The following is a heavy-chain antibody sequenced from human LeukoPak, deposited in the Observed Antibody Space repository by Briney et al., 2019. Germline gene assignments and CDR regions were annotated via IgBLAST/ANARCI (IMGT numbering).Heavy chain of an antibody. D-gene: IGHD2-2*01. CDR2: INPNSGGT. J-gene: IGHJ6*03. V-gene: IGHV1-2*02. CDR3: ARDYCSSTSCYRPLNYYYYYYMDV. CDR1: GYTFTGYY. Sequence: GASVKVSCKASGYTFTGYYMHWVRQAPGQGLEWMGWINPNSGGTNYAQKFQGRVTMTRDTSISTAYMELSRLRSDDTAVYYCARDYCSSTSCYRPLNYYYYYYMDVWGKGPRSPSP.